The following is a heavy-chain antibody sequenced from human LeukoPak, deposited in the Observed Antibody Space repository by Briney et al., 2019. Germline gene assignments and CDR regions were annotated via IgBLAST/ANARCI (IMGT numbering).Heavy chain of an antibody. CDR2: INHSGST. CDR3: ARMGYYGSGSYPFDY. J-gene: IGHJ4*02. V-gene: IGHV4-39*07. Sequence: PSETLSLTCTVSGASISSSSFYWSWIRQPPGKGLEWIGEINHSGSTNYNPSLKSRVTISVDTSKNQFSLKLSSVTAADTAVYYCARMGYYGSGSYPFDYWGQGTLVTVSS. D-gene: IGHD3-10*01. CDR1: GASISSSSFY.